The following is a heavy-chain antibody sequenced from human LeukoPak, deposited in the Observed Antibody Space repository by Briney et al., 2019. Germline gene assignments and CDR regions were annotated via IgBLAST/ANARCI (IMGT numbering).Heavy chain of an antibody. CDR1: GFTFSSYS. V-gene: IGHV3-21*04. CDR2: ISSSGSFI. J-gene: IGHJ4*02. D-gene: IGHD1-26*01. Sequence: GGSLRPSCAASGFTFSSYSMNWVRQAPGKGLEWVSSISSSGSFIYYADSVKGRLTTSRDNAKNSLYLQMNSLRADDTAVYFCAKYFLSGSYYHLDYWGQGTLVTVSS. CDR3: AKYFLSGSYYHLDY.